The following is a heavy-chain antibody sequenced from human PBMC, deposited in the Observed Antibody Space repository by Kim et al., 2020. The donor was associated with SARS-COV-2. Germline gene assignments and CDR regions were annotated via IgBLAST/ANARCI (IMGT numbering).Heavy chain of an antibody. CDR3: VRHTVLGVRYFDWQPNNWFDP. CDR1: GGSISSSSYY. J-gene: IGHJ5*02. Sequence: SETLSLTCTVSGGSISSSSYYWGWIRQPPGKGLEWIGSIYYSGSTYYNPSLKSRVTISVDTSKNQFSLKLSSVTAADTAVYYCVRHTVLGVRYFDWQPNNWFDPWGQGTLVTVSS. V-gene: IGHV4-39*01. CDR2: IYYSGST. D-gene: IGHD3-9*01.